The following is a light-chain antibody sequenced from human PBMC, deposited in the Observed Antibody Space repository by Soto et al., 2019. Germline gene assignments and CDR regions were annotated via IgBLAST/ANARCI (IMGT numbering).Light chain of an antibody. Sequence: DNQMTQSPSSLSASVGDRVTITCQASQDISSYLNWYQQKPGKVPKLLIYDASNLEKGVPSRFSGSGYETDFTFTISSLKTEDVEQYYCKQYYRGITFGPGTKVDIK. CDR3: KQYYRGIT. V-gene: IGKV1-33*01. J-gene: IGKJ3*01. CDR1: QDISSY. CDR2: DAS.